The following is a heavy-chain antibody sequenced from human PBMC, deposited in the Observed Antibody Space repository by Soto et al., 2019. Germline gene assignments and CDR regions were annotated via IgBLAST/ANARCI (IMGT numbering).Heavy chain of an antibody. J-gene: IGHJ4*02. V-gene: IGHV3-11*06. CDR1: GFTFSDYH. CDR2: ISRSSSNT. CDR3: VRSSGWTGDY. Sequence: PGGSLRLSCAASGFTFSDYHMSWIRQAPGKGLEWVSYISRSSSNTDYADSVRGRFTISRDNAKSSLNLQMNSLRAEDTAVYHCVRSSGWTGDYWGQGTLVTVSS. D-gene: IGHD3-10*01.